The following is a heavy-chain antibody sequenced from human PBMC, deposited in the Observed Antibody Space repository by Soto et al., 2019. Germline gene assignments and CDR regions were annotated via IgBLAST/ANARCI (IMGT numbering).Heavy chain of an antibody. V-gene: IGHV4-59*01. Sequence: SETLSLTCTVSGGSISSYYWSWIRQPPGKGLEWIGYIYYSGSTNYNPSLKSRVTISVDTSKNQFSLKLSSVTAADTAVYYCARYSYGLSLGYYYYYMDVWGKGTTVTVSS. D-gene: IGHD5-18*01. CDR2: IYYSGST. CDR3: ARYSYGLSLGYYYYYMDV. CDR1: GGSISSYY. J-gene: IGHJ6*03.